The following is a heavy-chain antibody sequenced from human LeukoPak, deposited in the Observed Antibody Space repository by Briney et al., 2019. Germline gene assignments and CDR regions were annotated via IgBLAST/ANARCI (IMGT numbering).Heavy chain of an antibody. CDR2: IYYSGST. Sequence: SETLSLTCTVSGGSISTYYWSWIRQPPGKGLEWIGYIYYSGSTNYNPSLKSRVTLSVDTSKNQFSLRLSSVTAADTAVYYCARRTFGGVIAYWGQGTLVTVSS. V-gene: IGHV4-59*12. CDR1: GGSISTYY. CDR3: ARRTFGGVIAY. J-gene: IGHJ4*02. D-gene: IGHD3-16*02.